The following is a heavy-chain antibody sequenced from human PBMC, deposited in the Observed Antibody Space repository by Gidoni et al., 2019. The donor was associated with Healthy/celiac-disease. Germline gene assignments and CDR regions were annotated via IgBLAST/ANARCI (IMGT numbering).Heavy chain of an antibody. Sequence: QVQLVQSAAEVKKPGSSVKVSCTAAGSTFSSYAISWVRPAPGQGVEWMGGSSPIFGTANYAQKFQGRVTITADESTSTAYMELSSLRSEDTAVYYCARDRGSLGILVGWFDPWGQGTLVTVSS. CDR3: ARDRGSLGILVGWFDP. D-gene: IGHD7-27*01. CDR2: SSPIFGTA. CDR1: GSTFSSYA. V-gene: IGHV1-69*01. J-gene: IGHJ5*02.